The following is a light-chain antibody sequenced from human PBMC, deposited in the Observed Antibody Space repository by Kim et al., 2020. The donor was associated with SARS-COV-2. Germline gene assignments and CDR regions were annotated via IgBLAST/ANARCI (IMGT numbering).Light chain of an antibody. V-gene: IGLV3-1*01. J-gene: IGLJ1*01. Sequence: VSPGQTASITCSGDKLGDKYASWYQQKPGQSPVVVIFRDNRRPSGIPERFSGSNSGNTATLTISGTQAMDEADYYCQAWDSSIYVFGTGTQLTVL. CDR1: KLGDKY. CDR2: RDN. CDR3: QAWDSSIYV.